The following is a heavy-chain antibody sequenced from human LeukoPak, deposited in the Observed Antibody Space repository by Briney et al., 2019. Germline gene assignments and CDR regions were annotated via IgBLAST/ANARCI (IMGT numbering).Heavy chain of an antibody. J-gene: IGHJ5*01. CDR3: VRSRQMATLVS. CDR2: VHYNGDT. CDR1: GVAISGYY. V-gene: IGHV4-59*08. D-gene: IGHD5-24*01. Sequence: SSETLSLTCTVSGVAISGYYWNWIRQSPGKGLEWIGYVHYNGDTIYNASPRRRPTISADRSKNHYSRNLRSVTARDTVLYYCVRSRQMATLVSWGHGTLIIVSS.